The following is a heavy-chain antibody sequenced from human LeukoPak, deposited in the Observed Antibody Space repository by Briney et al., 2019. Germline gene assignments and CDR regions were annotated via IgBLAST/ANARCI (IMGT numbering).Heavy chain of an antibody. CDR3: ARAGGTMVRGPDVVLNWFDP. CDR2: NNTCGST. V-gene: IGHV4-4*07. CDR1: GGSISSYY. Sequence: PETLSLTCTVSGGSISSYYWSWIRQPAGKGLEWIGRNNTCGSTNYNPSLKSRVTISVDKSKNQFSLKLSSVTAADTAVYYCARAGGTMVRGPDVVLNWFDPWGQGTLVTVSS. D-gene: IGHD3-10*01. J-gene: IGHJ5*02.